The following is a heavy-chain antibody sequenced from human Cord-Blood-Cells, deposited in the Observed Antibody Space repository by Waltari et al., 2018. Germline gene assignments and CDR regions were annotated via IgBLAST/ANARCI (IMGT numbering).Heavy chain of an antibody. CDR1: GYTFTGYY. D-gene: IGHD3-3*01. CDR3: ARGDPFWSGYDDY. J-gene: IGHJ4*02. CDR2: INPNSGGT. V-gene: IGHV1-2*02. Sequence: QVQLVQSGAEVKKPEASVKVSCKAFGYTFTGYYMHWVRQAPGQWLEWMGWINPNSGGTNYAQKFQGRVTMTRDASISTAYMELSRLRSDDTAVYYCARGDPFWSGYDDYWGQGTLVTVSS.